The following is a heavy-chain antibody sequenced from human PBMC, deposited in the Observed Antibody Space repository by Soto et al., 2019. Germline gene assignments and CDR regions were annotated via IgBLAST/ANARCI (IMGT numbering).Heavy chain of an antibody. CDR3: ARPPTASLDAFEI. CDR1: GGSIRSSNYF. CDR2: VYYSGST. V-gene: IGHV4-39*01. Sequence: SETLSLTCSVSGGSIRSSNYFWGWIRQPPGKGLEWIGSVYYSGSTYYNPSLKSRVTISADTSKNQFSLKLNSVTAADTAVYYCARPPTASLDAFEIWGQGTMVTVSS. J-gene: IGHJ3*02.